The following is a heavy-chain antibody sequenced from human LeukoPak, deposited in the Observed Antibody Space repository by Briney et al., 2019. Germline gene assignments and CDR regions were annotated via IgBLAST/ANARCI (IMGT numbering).Heavy chain of an antibody. Sequence: SETLSLTCTVSGGSISSGDYYWSWIRQHPGKGLEWIGYIYYSGSTYYNPSLQSRVTMSIDTSKNQFSLNLSSVTAADTAVYYCARVFDSAGYCRGGSCLAFDYWGQGTLVTVSS. J-gene: IGHJ4*02. CDR2: IYYSGST. D-gene: IGHD2-15*01. CDR1: GGSISSGDYY. V-gene: IGHV4-31*03. CDR3: ARVFDSAGYCRGGSCLAFDY.